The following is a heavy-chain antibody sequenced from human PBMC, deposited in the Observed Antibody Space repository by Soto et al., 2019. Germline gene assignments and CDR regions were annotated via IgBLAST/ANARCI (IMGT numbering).Heavy chain of an antibody. D-gene: IGHD3-22*01. CDR2: ISGGSHNT. J-gene: IGHJ4*02. CDR3: AKDSYYYDSSGYFDY. V-gene: IGHV3-23*01. CDR1: GFSFSSYG. Sequence: EVQLLESGGGLIQPGGSLRLSCAASGFSFSSYGMSWVRQAPGKGLEWVSAISGGSHNTYYADSVKGRFTISRDKSKNMLFLQMNSLRAEDTALYHCAKDSYYYDSSGYFDYWGQGALVTVSS.